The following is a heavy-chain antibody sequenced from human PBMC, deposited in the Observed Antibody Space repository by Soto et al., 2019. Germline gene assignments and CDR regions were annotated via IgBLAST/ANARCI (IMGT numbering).Heavy chain of an antibody. CDR1: GFTVSSNY. J-gene: IGHJ5*02. V-gene: IGHV3-53*04. CDR2: IYSGGST. D-gene: IGHD6-13*01. Sequence: EVQLVESGGGLVQPGGSLRLSCAASGFTVSSNYMSWVRQAPGKGLEWVSVIYSGGSTYYADSVRCRFTISRHNSRNTLYLQRNSLGAGDTAVYYCARGGGCSSSWIRQWGWFDPWGQGTLVTVSS. CDR3: ARGGGCSSSWIRQWGWFDP.